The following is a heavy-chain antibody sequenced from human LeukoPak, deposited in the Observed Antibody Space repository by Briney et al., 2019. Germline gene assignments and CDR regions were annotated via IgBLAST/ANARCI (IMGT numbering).Heavy chain of an antibody. CDR3: ALYCSGGSCYSIGGAFDI. V-gene: IGHV3-66*01. CDR2: IYSDGST. J-gene: IGHJ3*02. CDR1: GFSVSSNY. D-gene: IGHD2-15*01. Sequence: GGSLRLSCAASGFSVSSNYMSWVRQAPGRGLEWVSFIYSDGSTYYADSVRGRFTISRDNSKNTLYLQMNSLRAEDTAVYYCALYCSGGSCYSIGGAFDIWGQGTMVTVSS.